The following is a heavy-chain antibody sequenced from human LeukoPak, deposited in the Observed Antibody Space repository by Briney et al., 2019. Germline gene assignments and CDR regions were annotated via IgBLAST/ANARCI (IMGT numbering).Heavy chain of an antibody. J-gene: IGHJ4*02. Sequence: GGSLRLSCAASGFTFSSYAMTWVRQAPGKGLEWVSSISGTGGSTFYADSVKGRFAISRDNSKNTLYLQMNSLRAEDTAIYYCAKEREAYCSGGSCYGSDKLFPADYWGQGSLVTVSS. CDR2: ISGTGGST. D-gene: IGHD2-15*01. CDR3: AKEREAYCSGGSCYGSDKLFPADY. V-gene: IGHV3-23*01. CDR1: GFTFSSYA.